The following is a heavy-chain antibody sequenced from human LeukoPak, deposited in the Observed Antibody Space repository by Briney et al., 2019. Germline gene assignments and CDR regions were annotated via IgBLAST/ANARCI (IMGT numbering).Heavy chain of an antibody. D-gene: IGHD6-6*01. J-gene: IGHJ4*02. CDR3: ASPIAARLSLDY. Sequence: PGGSLRLSCAASGFTFSSYEMNWVRQAPGKGLEWVSYISSSGSTIYYADSVKGRFTISRDNAKNSLYLQMNSPRAEDTAVYYCASPIAARLSLDYWGQGTLVTVSS. V-gene: IGHV3-48*03. CDR2: ISSSGSTI. CDR1: GFTFSSYE.